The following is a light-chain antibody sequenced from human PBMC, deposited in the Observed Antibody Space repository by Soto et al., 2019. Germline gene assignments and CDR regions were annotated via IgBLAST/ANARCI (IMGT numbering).Light chain of an antibody. V-gene: IGKV3-15*01. CDR1: QSVSSN. J-gene: IGKJ1*01. CDR2: GAS. Sequence: EIVMTQSPATLSVSPGERATLSCRASQSVSSNLSWYQQKPGQAPRLLIYGASTRATGIPARFSGSGSGTEVSLTISSLKSEDCAVYYCQHYNNWPRTFGQGTKVEIK. CDR3: QHYNNWPRT.